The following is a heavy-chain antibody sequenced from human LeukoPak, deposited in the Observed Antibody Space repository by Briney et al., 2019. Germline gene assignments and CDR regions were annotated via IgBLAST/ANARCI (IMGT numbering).Heavy chain of an antibody. CDR3: ARVFNRWWELDDYFDY. CDR1: GGSFSGYY. Sequence: KASETLSLTCAVYGGSFSGYYWSWIRQPPGKGLEWIGEINHSGSTNYNPSLKSRVTISVDTSKNQFSLKLSSVTAADTAVYYCARVFNRWWELDDYFDYWGQGTLVTVSS. CDR2: INHSGST. V-gene: IGHV4-34*01. J-gene: IGHJ4*02. D-gene: IGHD1-26*01.